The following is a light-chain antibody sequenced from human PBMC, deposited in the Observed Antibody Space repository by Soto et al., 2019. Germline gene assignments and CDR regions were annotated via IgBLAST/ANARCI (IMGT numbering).Light chain of an antibody. CDR3: QQYGGSPCT. Sequence: ELVLTQSPGTLSFSPGERATLSCRASQSVSSSYLAWYQQKPGQAPRLLIYGASSRATGIPDRFSGSGSGTDFTLTISRLEPEDFAVYYCQQYGGSPCTFCQGTKLEIK. V-gene: IGKV3-20*01. CDR1: QSVSSSY. CDR2: GAS. J-gene: IGKJ2*02.